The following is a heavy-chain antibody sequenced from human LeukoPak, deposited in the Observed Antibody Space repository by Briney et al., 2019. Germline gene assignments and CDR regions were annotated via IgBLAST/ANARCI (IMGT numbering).Heavy chain of an antibody. CDR1: GFTFGTYA. Sequence: GGSLRLSCAASGFTFGTYAMSWVRQAPGKGLEWVSSIRGSDGSTYYADSVKGRFAISRDNSKNTLYLQMNGLRAEDTAVYYCAKDVYGDYGGLDYWGQRTLVTVSS. J-gene: IGHJ4*02. V-gene: IGHV3-23*01. D-gene: IGHD4-17*01. CDR3: AKDVYGDYGGLDY. CDR2: IRGSDGST.